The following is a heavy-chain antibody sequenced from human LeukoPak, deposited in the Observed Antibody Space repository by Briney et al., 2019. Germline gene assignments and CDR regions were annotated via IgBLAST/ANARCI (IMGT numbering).Heavy chain of an antibody. CDR2: INPNSGGT. J-gene: IGHJ4*02. Sequence: ASVKVSCKASGYTFTAYYMPWVRQAPGQGFEWMGWINPNSGGTNYAQKFQGRVTMTRDTSITTAYMELSRLRSDATAVYYCAREEGSGCYDSWGQGTRLTVSS. D-gene: IGHD6-19*01. CDR1: GYTFTAYY. CDR3: AREEGSGCYDS. V-gene: IGHV1-2*02.